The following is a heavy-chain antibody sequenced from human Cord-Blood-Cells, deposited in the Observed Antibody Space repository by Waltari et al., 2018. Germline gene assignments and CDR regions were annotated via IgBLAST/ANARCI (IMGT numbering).Heavy chain of an antibody. Sequence: VQLVQSGAEVKKPGASVKVSCTASGYTFTGYYMHWVRPAPGQGLEWMGWINPNSGGTNYAQKLQGWVTMTRDTSISTAYMELSRLRTDDTAVYYCARGAAGESYWYFDLWGRGTLVTVSS. D-gene: IGHD7-27*01. CDR3: ARGAAGESYWYFDL. V-gene: IGHV1-2*04. CDR1: GYTFTGYY. J-gene: IGHJ2*01. CDR2: INPNSGGT.